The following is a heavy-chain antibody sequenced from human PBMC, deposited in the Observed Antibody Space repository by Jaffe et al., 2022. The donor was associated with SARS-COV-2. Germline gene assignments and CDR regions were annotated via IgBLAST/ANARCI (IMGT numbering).Heavy chain of an antibody. D-gene: IGHD6-13*01. CDR1: GYTFTSYD. V-gene: IGHV1-8*01. CDR3: ARGMNSSPNFPYYYGMDV. CDR2: MNPNSGNT. J-gene: IGHJ6*02. Sequence: QVQLVQSGAEVKKPGASVKVSCKASGYTFTSYDINWVRQATGQGLEWMGWMNPNSGNTGYAQKFQGRVTMTRNTSISTAYMELSSLRSEDTAVYYCARGMNSSPNFPYYYGMDVWGQGTTVTVSS.